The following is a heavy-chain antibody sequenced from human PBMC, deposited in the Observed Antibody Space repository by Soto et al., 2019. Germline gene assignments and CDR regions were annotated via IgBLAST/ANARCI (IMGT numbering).Heavy chain of an antibody. J-gene: IGHJ4*02. CDR2: INHSGRS. D-gene: IGHD3-22*01. CDR3: AGGHSTMIGGY. CDR1: GGSFSGYY. Sequence: QVQLQQWGAGLLKPSETLSLTCAVYGGSFSGYYWSWIRQPPGQGLEWIGQINHSGRSKYYPSLKIRVPVSVDASKSQFSLKLSSVTGADAAVYYCAGGHSTMIGGYWGQGTLVTVSS. V-gene: IGHV4-34*01.